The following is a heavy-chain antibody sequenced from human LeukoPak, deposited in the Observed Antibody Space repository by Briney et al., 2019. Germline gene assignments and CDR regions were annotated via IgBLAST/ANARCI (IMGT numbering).Heavy chain of an antibody. V-gene: IGHV1-2*02. J-gene: IGHJ4*02. CDR1: GYTFTDYY. D-gene: IGHD3-22*01. Sequence: ASVRLSCTASGYTFTDYYINWVRQAPGQGLDWMGCINPKRGSTNFAQKLQGRVSMTRDTSDSTAYMEMSSLRSDDTAVYYCARSRSRTVVVITPQIVDQWGRGTLVTVSS. CDR3: ARSRSRTVVVITPQIVDQ. CDR2: INPKRGST.